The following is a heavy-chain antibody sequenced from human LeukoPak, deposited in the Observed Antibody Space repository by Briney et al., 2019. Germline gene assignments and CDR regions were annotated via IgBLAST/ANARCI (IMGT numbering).Heavy chain of an antibody. CDR3: ARSGQWELLLAGAFDI. CDR2: ISSSSSSYI. V-gene: IGHV3-21*01. Sequence: GGSLRLSCAASGFTFSSYSMNWVRQAPGKGLEWVSSISSSSSSYIYHADSVKGRFTISRDNAKNSLYLQMNSLRAEDTAVYYCARSGQWELLLAGAFDIWGQGTMVTVSS. D-gene: IGHD1-26*01. J-gene: IGHJ3*02. CDR1: GFTFSSYS.